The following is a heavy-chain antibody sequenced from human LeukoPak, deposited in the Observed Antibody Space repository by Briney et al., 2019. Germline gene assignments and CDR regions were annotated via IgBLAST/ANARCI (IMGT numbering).Heavy chain of an antibody. CDR1: GGSISSGGYY. D-gene: IGHD6-25*01. CDR3: ARYAAPFDS. Sequence: TLSLTCTVSGGSISSGGYYWRWLRQHPGKGLEFLGHVNYSGTHYYNPSLKSRVSISLDTSLNQFSLKVISVTAADTAVYYCARYAAPFDSWGQGTLVTVSS. CDR2: VNYSGTH. J-gene: IGHJ4*02. V-gene: IGHV4-31*03.